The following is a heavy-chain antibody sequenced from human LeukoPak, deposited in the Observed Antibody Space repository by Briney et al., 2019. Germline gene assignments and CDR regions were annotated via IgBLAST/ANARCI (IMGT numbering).Heavy chain of an antibody. V-gene: IGHV3-7*03. CDR2: IKQDGSEK. Sequence: GGSLRLSCAASGFTFSSYWMSWVRQAPGKGLEWVANIKQDGSEKYYVDSVKGRFTISRDNAKNSLYLQMNSLRAEDTAVYYCARGKGTTYYYDSSGYSLFDYWGQGTLVTVSS. D-gene: IGHD3-22*01. CDR3: ARGKGTTYYYDSSGYSLFDY. CDR1: GFTFSSYW. J-gene: IGHJ4*02.